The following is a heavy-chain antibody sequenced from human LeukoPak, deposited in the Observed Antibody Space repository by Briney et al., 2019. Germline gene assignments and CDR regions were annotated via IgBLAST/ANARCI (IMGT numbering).Heavy chain of an antibody. Sequence: GASVKVSCKASGGTFTSYYMHWVRQAPGQGLEWMGIINPSGGSTSYAQKFQGRVTMTRDMSTSTVYMELSSLRSEDTAVYYCARVGIAAAGTFDYWGQGTLVTVSS. J-gene: IGHJ4*02. V-gene: IGHV1-46*01. D-gene: IGHD6-13*01. CDR1: GGTFTSYY. CDR2: INPSGGST. CDR3: ARVGIAAAGTFDY.